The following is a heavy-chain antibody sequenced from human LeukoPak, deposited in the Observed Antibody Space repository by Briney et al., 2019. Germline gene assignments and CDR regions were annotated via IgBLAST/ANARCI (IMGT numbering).Heavy chain of an antibody. J-gene: IGHJ4*02. CDR3: AGERRYLKS. V-gene: IGHV4-31*03. CDR2: IYYSGST. CDR1: GGSISSGGYY. D-gene: IGHD3-10*01. Sequence: SETLSLTCTVSGGSISSGGYYWRWIRQHPGKGLEWIVYIYYSGSTYYNPSLKSRVTISVDTSKNQFSLKLSSVTAADTAVYYCAGERRYLKSWGQGTLVTVSS.